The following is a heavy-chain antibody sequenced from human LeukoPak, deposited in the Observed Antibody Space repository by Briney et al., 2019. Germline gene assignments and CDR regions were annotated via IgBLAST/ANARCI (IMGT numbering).Heavy chain of an antibody. CDR3: ARYNWNDVNWFDP. CDR2: IYHSGST. Sequence: KPSETLSLTCAVSGGSISNSNWWSWVRQPPGKGLEWIGEIYHSGSTNYNPSLKSRVTISVDTSKNQFSLKLSSVTAADTAVYYCARYNWNDVNWFDPWGQGTLVTVSS. V-gene: IGHV4-4*02. CDR1: GGSISNSNW. J-gene: IGHJ5*02. D-gene: IGHD1-20*01.